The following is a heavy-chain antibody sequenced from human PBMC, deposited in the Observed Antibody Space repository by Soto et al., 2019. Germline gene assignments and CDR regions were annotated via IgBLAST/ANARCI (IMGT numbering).Heavy chain of an antibody. V-gene: IGHV3-23*01. D-gene: IGHD6-19*01. Sequence: EVQLLESGGGLVQPGGSLRLSCAASGFIFSNYAISWVRQAPGKGLEWVSGISGSGYATYYADSVKGRFTISRDNSKNTLDTQMPSLRAEDTAVYYCARDRSTGWYDVSARFDYWGQGTLVSVSS. CDR3: ARDRSTGWYDVSARFDY. CDR1: GFIFSNYA. J-gene: IGHJ4*02. CDR2: ISGSGYAT.